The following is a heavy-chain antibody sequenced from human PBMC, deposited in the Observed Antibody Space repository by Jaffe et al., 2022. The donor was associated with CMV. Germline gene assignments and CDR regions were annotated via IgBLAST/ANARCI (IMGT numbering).Heavy chain of an antibody. CDR2: ISWNSGSI. V-gene: IGHV3-9*01. D-gene: IGHD3-16*02. J-gene: IGHJ4*02. CDR1: GFTFDDYA. Sequence: EVQLVESGGGLVQPGRSLRLSCAASGFTFDDYAMHWVRQAPGKGLEWVSGISWNSGSIGYADSVKGRFTISRDNAKNSLYLQMNSLRAEDTALYYCAKEGGARLGELSSGFDYWGQGTLVTVSS. CDR3: AKEGGARLGELSSGFDY.